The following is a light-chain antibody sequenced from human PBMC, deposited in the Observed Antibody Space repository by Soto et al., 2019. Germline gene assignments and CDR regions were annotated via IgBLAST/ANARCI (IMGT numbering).Light chain of an antibody. V-gene: IGLV2-8*01. CDR3: SSYAGSNNSYG. CDR2: EVS. J-gene: IGLJ1*01. Sequence: QSVLTQPPSASGSPGQSVTISCTGTSSDVGGYNYVSWYQQHPGKAPKLMIYEVSKRPSGVPDRFSGSKSGNTASLTVSGLQAEDEVDYYCSSYAGSNNSYGCGTGTKVTV. CDR1: SSDVGGYNY.